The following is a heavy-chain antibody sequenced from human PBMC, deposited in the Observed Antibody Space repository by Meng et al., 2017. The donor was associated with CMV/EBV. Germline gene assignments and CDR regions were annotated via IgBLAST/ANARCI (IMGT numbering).Heavy chain of an antibody. CDR1: GGSISSGGYY. D-gene: IGHD3-3*01. CDR3: ARFYYDFWSGYYHGDYGMDV. J-gene: IGHJ6*02. CDR2: IYYSGST. Sequence: LRLSCTVSGGSISSGGYYWSWIRQHPGTGLEWIGYIYYSGSTYYNPSLKSRVTISVDTSKNQFSLKLSSVTAADTAVYYCARFYYDFWSGYYHGDYGMDVWGQGTTVTVSS. V-gene: IGHV4-31*03.